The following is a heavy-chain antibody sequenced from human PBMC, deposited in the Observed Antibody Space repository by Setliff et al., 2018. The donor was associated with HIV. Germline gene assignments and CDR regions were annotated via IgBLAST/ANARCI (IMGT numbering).Heavy chain of an antibody. CDR1: GGSISSSNW. Sequence: PSETLSLTCAVSGGSISSSNWWSWVRQPPGKGLEWIGEIYHGGSTNYNPSLKSRVTISVDKSKNQFSLKLASVTAADTAVYYCASGEPYYYDSTGYSGNYFDYWGQGTLVTVPQ. J-gene: IGHJ4*02. D-gene: IGHD3-22*01. V-gene: IGHV4-4*02. CDR2: IYHGGST. CDR3: ASGEPYYYDSTGYSGNYFDY.